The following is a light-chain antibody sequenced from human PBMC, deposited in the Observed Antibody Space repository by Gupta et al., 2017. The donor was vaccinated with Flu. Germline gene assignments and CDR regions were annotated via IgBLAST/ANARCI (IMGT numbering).Light chain of an antibody. V-gene: IGKV4-1*01. J-gene: IGKJ1*01. Sequence: DIVMTQSPDSLAVSLGERATINCKSSQSVLSSSNNKNYLAWYQQKPGQPPKLLIYWASTRASGVPDRFSGSGSGADFTLTISSLQADDVAVYFCQQYHSNPPWTFGQGTKVEIK. CDR3: QQYHSNPPWT. CDR2: WAS. CDR1: QSVLSSSNNKNY.